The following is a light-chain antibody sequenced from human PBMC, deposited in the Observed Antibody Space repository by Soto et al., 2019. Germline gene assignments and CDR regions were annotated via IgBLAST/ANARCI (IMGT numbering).Light chain of an antibody. Sequence: QPASVSGSPGQSITISCTGTSSDVGNYNLVSWYQHHPGRAPKLMIYEDNKRPSGVSNRFSGSKSGSTASLTISGLQAEDEADYYCSSYASSTFPYVFGTGTKVTVL. CDR3: SSYASSTFPYV. J-gene: IGLJ1*01. CDR1: SSDVGNYNL. CDR2: EDN. V-gene: IGLV2-23*02.